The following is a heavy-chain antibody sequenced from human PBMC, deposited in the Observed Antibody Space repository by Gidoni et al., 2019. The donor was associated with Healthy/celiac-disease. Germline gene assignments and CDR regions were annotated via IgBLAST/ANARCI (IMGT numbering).Heavy chain of an antibody. D-gene: IGHD2-2*01. CDR3: ARGIAYCSSTSCYEGYYGMDV. Sequence: QVQLVQSGAEVKKPGASVKVSCKASGYTFTGYYMHWVRQAPGQGLEWMGWINPNSGGTNYAQKFQGRVTMTRDTSISTAYMELSRLRSDDTAVYYCARGIAYCSSTSCYEGYYGMDVWGQGTTVTVSS. V-gene: IGHV1-2*02. CDR1: GYTFTGYY. CDR2: INPNSGGT. J-gene: IGHJ6*02.